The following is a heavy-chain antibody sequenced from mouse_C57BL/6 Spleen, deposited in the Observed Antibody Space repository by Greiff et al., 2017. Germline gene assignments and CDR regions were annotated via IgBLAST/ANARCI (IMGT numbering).Heavy chain of an antibody. D-gene: IGHD3-2*02. V-gene: IGHV1-15*01. CDR3: TRSPGLMDY. Sequence: QVQLQQSGAELVRPGASVTLSCKASGYTFTDYEMHWVKQTPVHGLEWIGAIAPETGGTAYNQKFKGKAILTADKSSSTAYMELRSLTSEDSAVYYCTRSPGLMDYWGQGTSDTVSS. CDR2: IAPETGGT. CDR1: GYTFTDYE. J-gene: IGHJ4*01.